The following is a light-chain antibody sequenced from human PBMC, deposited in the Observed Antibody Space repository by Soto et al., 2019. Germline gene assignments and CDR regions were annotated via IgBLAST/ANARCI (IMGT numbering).Light chain of an antibody. CDR2: GVA. CDR3: QQYSTLPHT. V-gene: IGKV3-20*01. Sequence: ENVLTQSPGTLSLSPGERATLSCRATQSVTSSYFAWYQQKPGQAPRLLIYGVASRATDIPDRFSGSGSGTDFTFPISRLDPEYFVVYYCQQYSTLPHTFGQGTKLEVK. CDR1: QSVTSSY. J-gene: IGKJ2*01.